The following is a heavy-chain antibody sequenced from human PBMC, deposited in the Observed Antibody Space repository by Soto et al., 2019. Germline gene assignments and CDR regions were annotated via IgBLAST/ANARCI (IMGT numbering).Heavy chain of an antibody. CDR2: IRTKDNNLAT. D-gene: IGHD6-6*01. J-gene: IGHJ6*02. V-gene: IGHV3-73*01. CDR1: GFTFRSSA. CDR3: ASRAAPYYYYAMDV. Sequence: GGSLRLSCAAAGFTFRSSAIHWVRQPSGKGLEWIGRIRTKDNNLATAYAASLKGRVAISRDDSKNTAFLQINSLKPEDTAVYYCASRAAPYYYYAMDVWGQRTTAT.